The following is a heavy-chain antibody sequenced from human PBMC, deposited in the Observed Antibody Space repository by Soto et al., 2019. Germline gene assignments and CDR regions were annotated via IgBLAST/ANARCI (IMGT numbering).Heavy chain of an antibody. D-gene: IGHD2-2*02. CDR3: AKEYTSISKGSFDY. J-gene: IGHJ4*02. CDR1: GFTFSNYA. V-gene: IGHV3-23*01. Sequence: PGGSLRLSCAASGFTFSNYAMNWVRQAPGKGLEWVSGITGSGGATFYADSVKGRFTISRDNSKNTVYLQVNSVRADGTAVYYCAKEYTSISKGSFDYWGQGALVTVSS. CDR2: ITGSGGAT.